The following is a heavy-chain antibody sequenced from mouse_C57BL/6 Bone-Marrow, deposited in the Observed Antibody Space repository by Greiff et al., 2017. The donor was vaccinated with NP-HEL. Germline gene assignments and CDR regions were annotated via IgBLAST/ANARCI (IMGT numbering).Heavy chain of an antibody. CDR2: INPNYGTT. V-gene: IGHV1-39*01. CDR1: GYSFTDYN. Sequence: VQLKESGPELVKPGASVKISCKASGYSFTDYNMNWVKQSNGKSLEWIGVINPNYGTTSYNQKFKGKATLTVDQSSSTAYMQLNSLTSEDSAVYYCASQVPSGSSPSYWYFDVWGTGTTVTVSS. D-gene: IGHD1-1*01. CDR3: ASQVPSGSSPSYWYFDV. J-gene: IGHJ1*03.